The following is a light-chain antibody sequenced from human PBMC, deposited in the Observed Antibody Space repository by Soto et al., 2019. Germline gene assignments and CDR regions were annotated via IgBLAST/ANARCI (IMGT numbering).Light chain of an antibody. CDR1: QSVSSSY. Sequence: EIVLTQSPGTLSLSPGERATLSCRASQSVSSSYLAWYQQKPGQAPRLLIYGASSRATGIPDRFSGSGSVTDFTLTISRLEPEDFEVYYCQQYGSSPLTLGGGTKVEIK. J-gene: IGKJ4*01. CDR2: GAS. CDR3: QQYGSSPLT. V-gene: IGKV3-20*01.